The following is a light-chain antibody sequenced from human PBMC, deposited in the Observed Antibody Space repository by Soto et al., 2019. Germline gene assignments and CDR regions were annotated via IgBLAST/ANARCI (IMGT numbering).Light chain of an antibody. CDR2: GAS. CDR1: QGNSSN. V-gene: IGKV1-9*01. CDR3: QQFNSDPIT. J-gene: IGKJ5*01. Sequence: EIQLTQSPSVISASVYGGVTSTCGASQGNSSNLAWYQQKPGKAPKLLMYGASTLQRRVPSRFSGGGSWTEFTLTISSLQPEDFATYYCQQFNSDPITFGQGTRLEIK.